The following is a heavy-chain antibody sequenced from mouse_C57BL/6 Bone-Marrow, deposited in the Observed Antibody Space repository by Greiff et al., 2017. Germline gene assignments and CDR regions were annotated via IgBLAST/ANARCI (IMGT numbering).Heavy chain of an antibody. CDR1: GFTFSSYG. CDR3: ARHFYYDPGY. V-gene: IGHV5-6*01. J-gene: IGHJ2*01. Sequence: EVNLVESGGDLVKPGGSLKLSCAASGFTFSSYGMSWVRQTPDKRLEWVATISSGGSYTYYPDSVKGRFTISRDNAKNTLYLQMSSLKSEDTAMYYCARHFYYDPGYWGQGTTLTVSS. CDR2: ISSGGSYT. D-gene: IGHD2-4*01.